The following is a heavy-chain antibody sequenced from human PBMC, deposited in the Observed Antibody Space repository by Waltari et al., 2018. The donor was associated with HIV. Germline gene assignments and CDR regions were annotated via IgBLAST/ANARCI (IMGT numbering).Heavy chain of an antibody. V-gene: IGHV4-39*01. CDR3: ARHSLTYYYDSSGYSVAFDY. CDR2: IYYSGST. J-gene: IGHJ4*02. Sequence: QLQLQESGPGLVKPSETLSLTCTVSGGSISSSSYYWGWIRQPPGKGLEWIGSIYYSGSTYDNLSLKSRVTISVDTSKNQFSLKLSSVTAADTAVYYCARHSLTYYYDSSGYSVAFDYWGQGTLVTVSS. CDR1: GGSISSSSYY. D-gene: IGHD3-22*01.